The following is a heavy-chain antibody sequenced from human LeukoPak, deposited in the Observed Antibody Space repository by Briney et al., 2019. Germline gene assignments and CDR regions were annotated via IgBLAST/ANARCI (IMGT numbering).Heavy chain of an antibody. Sequence: VKVSCKASGGTLSSYAISWVRQAPGQGLEWMGGIIPIFGTANYAQKFQGRVTITADESTSTAYMELSSLRSEDTAVYYCASATTSDYGGNSVEAFDIWGQGTMVTVSS. CDR1: GGTLSSYA. J-gene: IGHJ3*02. D-gene: IGHD4-23*01. V-gene: IGHV1-69*13. CDR2: IIPIFGTA. CDR3: ASATTSDYGGNSVEAFDI.